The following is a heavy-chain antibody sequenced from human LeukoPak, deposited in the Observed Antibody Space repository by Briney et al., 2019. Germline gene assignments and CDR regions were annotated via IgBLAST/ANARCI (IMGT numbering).Heavy chain of an antibody. V-gene: IGHV1-2*06. CDR1: GYTFTGYY. D-gene: IGHD6-6*01. CDR2: INPNSGGT. J-gene: IGHJ4*02. CDR3: ARVGLLSSSSQPLDY. Sequence: ASVKVSCKASGYTFTGYYMHWVRQPPGQGREWMGRINPNSGGTNYAQKFQGRVTMTRDTSNSTAYMELSRLRSDDTAVYYCARVGLLSSSSQPLDYWGQGTLVTVSS.